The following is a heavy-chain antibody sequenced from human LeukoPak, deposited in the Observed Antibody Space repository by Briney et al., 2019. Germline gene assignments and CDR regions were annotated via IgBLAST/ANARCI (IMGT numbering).Heavy chain of an antibody. CDR2: FDPEDGET. J-gene: IGHJ4*02. CDR3: ATDLGATWNTADY. CDR1: GYTLTELS. Sequence: ASVKVSCKVSGYTLTELSMHWVRQAPGKGLEWMGGFDPEDGETIYAQKFQGRVTMTEDTSTDTAYMELSSLRSEDTAVYHCATDLGATWNTADYWGQGTLVTVSS. D-gene: IGHD1-26*01. V-gene: IGHV1-24*01.